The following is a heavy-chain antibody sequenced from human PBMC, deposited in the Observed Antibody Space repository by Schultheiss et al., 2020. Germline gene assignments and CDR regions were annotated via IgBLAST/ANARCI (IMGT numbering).Heavy chain of an antibody. CDR1: GGSISSSNW. CDR2: IYYSGST. Sequence: SETLSLTCVVSGGSISSSNWWSWLRQPPGKGLDWIGYIYYSGSTNYNPSLKSRVTISVDTSKNQFSLKLSSVTAADTAVYYCARGIRGFLDYWGQGTLVTVSS. J-gene: IGHJ4*02. V-gene: IGHV4-4*02. CDR3: ARGIRGFLDY. D-gene: IGHD1-14*01.